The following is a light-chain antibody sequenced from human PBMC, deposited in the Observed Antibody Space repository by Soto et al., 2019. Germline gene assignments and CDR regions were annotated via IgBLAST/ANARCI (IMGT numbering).Light chain of an antibody. J-gene: IGLJ1*01. Sequence: QSALTQAACVSGSPGQAITISCAGTSGDVGSYNLVSWYQQHPGKAPKLMIYEGSKRPSGVSNRFSGSKSGNTASLTISALQGEAEADYYCCSYVGTSTSVFGTGTKANVL. CDR2: EGS. V-gene: IGLV2-23*01. CDR3: CSYVGTSTSV. CDR1: SGDVGSYNL.